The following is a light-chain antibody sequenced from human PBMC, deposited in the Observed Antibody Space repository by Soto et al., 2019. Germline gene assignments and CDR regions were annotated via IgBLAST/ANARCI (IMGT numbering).Light chain of an antibody. J-gene: IGKJ1*01. CDR3: QQSHSTPRT. CDR1: QSTAGY. V-gene: IGKV1-39*01. CDR2: GTS. Sequence: DIQMTQSPSSLSASVGDRVTITCRASQSTAGYLNWYQQKPGEAPKLLIYGTSTLQSGVPSRFSGSGSGADYTLTISSXQPEDFATYSCQQSHSTPRTFGQGTKVDIK.